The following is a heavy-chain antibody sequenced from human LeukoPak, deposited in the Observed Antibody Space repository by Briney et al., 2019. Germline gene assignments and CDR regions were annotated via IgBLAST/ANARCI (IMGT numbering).Heavy chain of an antibody. J-gene: IGHJ4*02. D-gene: IGHD1-26*01. CDR3: AKAKSGSYSPFDH. V-gene: IGHV3-30-3*01. CDR2: ISYDGSNK. CDR1: GFTFSHFA. Sequence: GGSLRLSCAASGFTFSHFAMAWVRQAPGKGLEWVAVISYDGSNKYYADSVTGRFTISRDNSWNTLYLQMNSLRAEDTAVYYCAKAKSGSYSPFDHWGQGTLVTVSS.